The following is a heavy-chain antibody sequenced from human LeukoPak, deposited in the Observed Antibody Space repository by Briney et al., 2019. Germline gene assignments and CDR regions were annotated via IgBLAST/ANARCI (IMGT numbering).Heavy chain of an antibody. CDR3: ARDPLYCSGGSCYGRYYYYMDV. CDR1: GYTFTGYY. Sequence: ASVKVSCKASGYTFTGYYMHWVRQAPGQGLEWMGWINPNSGGTNYAQKFQGRVTTTRDTSISTAYMELSRLRSDDTAVYYCARDPLYCSGGSCYGRYYYYMDVWGKGTTVTVSS. V-gene: IGHV1-2*02. D-gene: IGHD2-15*01. CDR2: INPNSGGT. J-gene: IGHJ6*03.